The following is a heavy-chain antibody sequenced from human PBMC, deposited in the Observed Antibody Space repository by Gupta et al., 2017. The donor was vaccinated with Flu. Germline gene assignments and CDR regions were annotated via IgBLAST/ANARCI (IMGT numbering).Heavy chain of an antibody. J-gene: IGHJ6*02. Sequence: EEQLVESGGALVQSGGSLRLWCAGSGGFVFSDYDMNWVRQGPGKGLGWVAYINAYGTTVAYADSVKGRFTISRDNAKDSLFLQMNNLRDDDTAIYFCARESQSQYSISTSKHVHGMDVWGRGTTVTVS. CDR3: ARESQSQYSISTSKHVHGMDV. D-gene: IGHD2-21*01. CDR2: INAYGTTV. CDR1: GGFVFSDYD. V-gene: IGHV3-48*03.